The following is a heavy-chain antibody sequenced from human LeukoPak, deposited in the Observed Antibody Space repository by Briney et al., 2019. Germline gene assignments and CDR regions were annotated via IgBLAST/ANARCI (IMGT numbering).Heavy chain of an antibody. CDR1: GGSISSSSYY. CDR3: AKDFSGSYGIDY. Sequence: SETLSLTCTVSGGSISSSSYYWGWIRQPPGKGLEWIGSIYYSGSTYYNPSLKSRVTISVDTSKNQFSLKLSSVTAADTAVYYCAKDFSGSYGIDYWGQGTLVTVSS. J-gene: IGHJ4*02. V-gene: IGHV4-39*02. D-gene: IGHD1-26*01. CDR2: IYYSGST.